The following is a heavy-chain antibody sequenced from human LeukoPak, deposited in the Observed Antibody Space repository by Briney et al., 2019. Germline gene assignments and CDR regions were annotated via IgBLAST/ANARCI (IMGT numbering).Heavy chain of an antibody. Sequence: PGGSLRLSCVASGFTFSSHSMNWVRQAPGKGLEWVSYISASSSTIYYADSLKGRFTISRDNAKSSLYLQMNSLRDEDTAVYYCERVSGRLIDYWGQGTLVTVSS. J-gene: IGHJ4*02. CDR2: ISASSSTI. D-gene: IGHD3-10*01. CDR3: ERVSGRLIDY. V-gene: IGHV3-48*02. CDR1: GFTFSSHS.